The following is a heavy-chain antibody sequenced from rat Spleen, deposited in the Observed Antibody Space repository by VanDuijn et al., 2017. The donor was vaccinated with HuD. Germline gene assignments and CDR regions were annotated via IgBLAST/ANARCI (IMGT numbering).Heavy chain of an antibody. J-gene: IGHJ3*01. D-gene: IGHD4-4*01. CDR1: GFPFSDYA. CDR2: ISYDGGRN. CDR3: TRHDYSGVITNWFAY. Sequence: EVQLVESGGGLVQTGRSLKLSCAASGFPFSDYAMAWVRQAPKKGLEWVASISYDGGRNFYRDSVKGRFTISRDNAKSSLYLQMDSLRSEDAATYYCTRHDYSGVITNWFAYWGQGTLVTVSS. V-gene: IGHV5-7*01.